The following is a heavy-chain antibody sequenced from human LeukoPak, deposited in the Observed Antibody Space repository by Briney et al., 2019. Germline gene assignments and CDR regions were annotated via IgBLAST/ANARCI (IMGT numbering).Heavy chain of an antibody. J-gene: IGHJ4*02. CDR1: GFTFSSYS. Sequence: GGSLRLSCAASGFTFSSYSMNWVRQAPGKGLEWVSSISSSSSYIYYADSVKGRFTISRDNAKNSLYLQMNSLRAEDTAVYFCAKGLYSSGWYRGSDYWGQGTLVTVSS. V-gene: IGHV3-21*04. CDR3: AKGLYSSGWYRGSDY. CDR2: ISSSSSYI. D-gene: IGHD6-19*01.